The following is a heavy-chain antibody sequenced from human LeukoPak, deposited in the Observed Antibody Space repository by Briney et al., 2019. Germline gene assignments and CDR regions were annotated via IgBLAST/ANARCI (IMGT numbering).Heavy chain of an antibody. CDR1: GFTFSSYA. V-gene: IGHV3-23*01. J-gene: IGHJ3*02. CDR3: AKDWGRGVLWFGELSSGSAFDI. D-gene: IGHD3-10*01. Sequence: PGGSLRLSCASSGFTFSSYAMSWVRQAPGKGLEWVSAISGSGGSSYYADSVKGRFTISRDNSKNTLYLQMNSLRAEDTAVYYCAKDWGRGVLWFGELSSGSAFDIWGQGTMVTVSS. CDR2: ISGSGGSS.